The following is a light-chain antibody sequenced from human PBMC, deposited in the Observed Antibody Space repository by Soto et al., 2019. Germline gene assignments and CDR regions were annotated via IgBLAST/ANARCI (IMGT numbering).Light chain of an antibody. CDR2: DAS. Sequence: DIQKSDAPATRSESVGHSVTITYQASQDISNYLNWYQQNPGKAPNLLIYDASNLETGVPSRFSASGSGPAFTFTISSMPPEDLAPSYGQQHDNFPITFGEGPRL. CDR3: QQHDNFPIT. CDR1: QDISNY. V-gene: IGKV1-33*01. J-gene: IGKJ5*01.